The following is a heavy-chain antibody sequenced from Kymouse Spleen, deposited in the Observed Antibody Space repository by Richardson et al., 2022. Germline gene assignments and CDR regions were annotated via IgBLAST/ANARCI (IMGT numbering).Heavy chain of an antibody. J-gene: IGHJ3*02. CDR1: GGSISSYY. D-gene: IGHD1-7*01. V-gene: IGHV4-59*01. Sequence: QVQLQESGPGLVKPSETLSLTCTVSGGSISSYYWSWIRQPPGKGLEWIGYIYYSGSTNYNPSLKSRVTISVDTSKNQFSLKLSSVTAADTAVYYCARRITGTTDAFDIWGQGTMVTVSS. CDR2: IYYSGST. CDR3: ARRITGTTDAFDI.